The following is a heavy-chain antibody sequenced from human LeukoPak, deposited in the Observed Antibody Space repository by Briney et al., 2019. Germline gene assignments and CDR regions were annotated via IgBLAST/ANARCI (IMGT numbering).Heavy chain of an antibody. Sequence: PGGSLRLSCAPSGFTFSTCAMSWVRQAPGKGLEGVSTISGSGSNTYYADSVKGRFTIYRHNSKNALYLQMQSLRADDAAVYFCAKAPRGYTYVPDYWGQGTLVTVSS. CDR3: AKAPRGYTYVPDY. J-gene: IGHJ4*02. D-gene: IGHD5-18*01. CDR2: ISGSGSNT. CDR1: GFTFSTCA. V-gene: IGHV3-23*01.